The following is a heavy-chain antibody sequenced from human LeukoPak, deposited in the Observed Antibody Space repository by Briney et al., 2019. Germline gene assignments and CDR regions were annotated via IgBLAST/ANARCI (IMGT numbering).Heavy chain of an antibody. CDR3: ARETPYGSGSYPFDY. CDR1: GGSISSYY. V-gene: IGHV4-59*01. J-gene: IGHJ4*02. Sequence: SETRSLTCTVSGGSISSYYWNWIRQPPGKGLEWIGYIYNSGSTNNNPSLKSRVTISVDTSKKQFSLKLSSVTAADTAVYYCARETPYGSGSYPFDYWGQGILVTVSS. D-gene: IGHD3-10*01. CDR2: IYNSGST.